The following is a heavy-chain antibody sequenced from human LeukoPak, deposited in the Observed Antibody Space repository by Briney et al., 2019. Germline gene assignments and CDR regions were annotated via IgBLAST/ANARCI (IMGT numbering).Heavy chain of an antibody. Sequence: SETLSLTCTVSGGAISGYYWSWIPQPAGKGLGWIGRTYSSGSTNYNPSLKSRVTMSVDTSKNQFSLKLTSVTAADTAVYYCARGVYGSGDDWGQGTLVTVSS. D-gene: IGHD3-10*01. CDR1: GGAISGYY. V-gene: IGHV4-4*07. J-gene: IGHJ4*02. CDR3: ARGVYGSGDD. CDR2: TYSSGST.